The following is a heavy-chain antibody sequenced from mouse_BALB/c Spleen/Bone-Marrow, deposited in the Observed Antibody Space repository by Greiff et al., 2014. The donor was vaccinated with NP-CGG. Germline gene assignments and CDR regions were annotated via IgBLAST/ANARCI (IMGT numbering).Heavy chain of an antibody. CDR2: INPYNDGT. Sequence: VKMSCKASGYTFPSYVMHWVKQKPGQGLEWIGYINPYNDGTKDNEKFKGKATLTSDKYSSTAYMELSSMTSEDSAFYYCARRDYYGSSLYWYVDGWGAGTTGTVAS. CDR1: GYTFPSYV. V-gene: IGHV1-14*01. D-gene: IGHD1-1*01. J-gene: IGHJ1*01. CDR3: ARRDYYGSSLYWYVDG.